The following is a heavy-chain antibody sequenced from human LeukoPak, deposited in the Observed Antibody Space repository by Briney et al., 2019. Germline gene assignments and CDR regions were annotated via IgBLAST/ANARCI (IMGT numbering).Heavy chain of an antibody. CDR1: GFSIHSGYF. D-gene: IGHD2-2*01. CDR2: IFHNGIT. Sequence: SETLSLTXAVSGFSIHSGYFWAWIRESPGKGLEWIGSIFHNGITYYNPSLKSRITISVDTSKNQFSLRLSSVTAADTAVYYCARRISTRRGETCSSTSCYFDYWGQGTLVTVSS. CDR3: ARRISTRRGETCSSTSCYFDY. J-gene: IGHJ4*02. V-gene: IGHV4-38-2*01.